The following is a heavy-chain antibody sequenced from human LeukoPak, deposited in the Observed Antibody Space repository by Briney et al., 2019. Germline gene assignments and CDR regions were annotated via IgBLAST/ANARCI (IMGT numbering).Heavy chain of an antibody. CDR3: AEGETEGGGLAHAY. J-gene: IGHJ4*02. Sequence: GGSLRLFCAASGFTFPDFAMSWVRQAPGKGLEWVSAISGSGGTTYYADAVKGRFTISRDNSKNTLYLQMNSLSAEDTAEYYCAEGETEGGGLAHAYWGQGTLVTVSS. V-gene: IGHV3-23*01. CDR2: ISGSGGTT. D-gene: IGHD2-15*01. CDR1: GFTFPDFA.